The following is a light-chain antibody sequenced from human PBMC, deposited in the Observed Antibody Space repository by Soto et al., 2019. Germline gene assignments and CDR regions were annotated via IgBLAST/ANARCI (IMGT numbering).Light chain of an antibody. V-gene: IGLV2-14*01. J-gene: IGLJ1*01. CDR3: SSYTSSSTLDV. Sequence: QSVLTQPASVSGSPGQSITISCTGTSSDVGYYNYVSWYQQHPGKAPKLMIYDVSNRPSGISNRFSGSKSGNTASLTISGLQAEDEADYYCSSYTSSSTLDVFGAGTKLTVL. CDR2: DVS. CDR1: SSDVGYYNY.